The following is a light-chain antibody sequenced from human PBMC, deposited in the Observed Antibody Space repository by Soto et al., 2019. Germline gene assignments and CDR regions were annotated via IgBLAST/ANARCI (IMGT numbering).Light chain of an antibody. CDR1: QSVSSPN. Sequence: EIRLTQSPDTLSLSPGERATLSCRVSQSVSSPNFAWYQQKPGQPPRLLIYGAASRITGIPDRFSGSGSGTVFTLTTSILDAEDFAVYFCQHYGTSVTFGEGTPVDSK. J-gene: IGKJ4*01. CDR2: GAA. CDR3: QHYGTSVT. V-gene: IGKV3-20*01.